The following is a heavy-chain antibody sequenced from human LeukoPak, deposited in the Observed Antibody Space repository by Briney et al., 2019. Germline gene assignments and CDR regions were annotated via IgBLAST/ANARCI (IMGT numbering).Heavy chain of an antibody. J-gene: IGHJ5*02. Sequence: ASVKVSCKASGYTFSSYGISWVRQAPGQGLEWMGWISAYNGNTKYAQKVQGRVTMTTDTSTSTAYMELRSLRSDDTAVYYCARVLSYYDRSGLTYKWLDPWGQGTLVTVSS. D-gene: IGHD3-22*01. V-gene: IGHV1-18*01. CDR3: ARVLSYYDRSGLTYKWLDP. CDR2: ISAYNGNT. CDR1: GYTFSSYG.